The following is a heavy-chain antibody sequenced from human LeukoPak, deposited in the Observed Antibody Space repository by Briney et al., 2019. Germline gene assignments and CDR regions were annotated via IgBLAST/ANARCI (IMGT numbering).Heavy chain of an antibody. CDR3: ARRGVYYYMDV. J-gene: IGHJ6*03. Sequence: KPSETLSLTCTVSGGSISSSSYYWGWIRQPPGKGLEWIGSIYYSGSTYYNPSLKSRVTISVDTSKNQFSLKLSSVTAADTAVYYCARRGVYYYMDVWGKGTTVTVSS. D-gene: IGHD3-16*01. V-gene: IGHV4-39*07. CDR2: IYYSGST. CDR1: GGSISSSSYY.